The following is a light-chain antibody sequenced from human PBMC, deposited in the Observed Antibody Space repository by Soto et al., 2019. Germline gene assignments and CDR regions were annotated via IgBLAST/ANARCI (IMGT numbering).Light chain of an antibody. Sequence: EIVMTQSPATLSVSPGERATLSCRASQSVSGNLAWYQQKPGQAPRLLIYAASTRATGIPARFSGSGSGTEFTLTISSLQSEDFAIYYCQQYNNWPPITFGPGTKVDIK. CDR1: QSVSGN. J-gene: IGKJ3*01. V-gene: IGKV3-15*01. CDR2: AAS. CDR3: QQYNNWPPIT.